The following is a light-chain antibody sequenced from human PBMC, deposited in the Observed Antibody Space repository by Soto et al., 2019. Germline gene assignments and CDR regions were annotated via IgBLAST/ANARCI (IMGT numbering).Light chain of an antibody. Sequence: EMVLTQSPGTLSLSPGERATLSCRASQSISSSYLDWYQQKPGQAPRLLVYGASSRATGIPDRFSGSGSGTDFTLTISRLEPEDFAVYYCQQYGSSRFTFGPGTKVDIK. CDR2: GAS. CDR3: QQYGSSRFT. V-gene: IGKV3-20*01. CDR1: QSISSSY. J-gene: IGKJ3*01.